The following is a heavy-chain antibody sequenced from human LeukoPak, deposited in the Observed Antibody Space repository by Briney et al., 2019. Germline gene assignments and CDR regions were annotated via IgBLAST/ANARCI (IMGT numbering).Heavy chain of an antibody. V-gene: IGHV3-7*01. CDR1: GFSFSSYC. Sequence: PGGSLRLSCAASGFSFSSYCMNWVRQAPGKGLEWVAIIREDGSETYSVDSVKGRFTISRDNAKNSLYLQMNSLRVEDTAVYYCAKAGGDIKYRHFDFWGQGTLVTVSS. CDR3: AKAGGDIKYRHFDF. CDR2: IREDGSET. D-gene: IGHD2-2*01. J-gene: IGHJ4*02.